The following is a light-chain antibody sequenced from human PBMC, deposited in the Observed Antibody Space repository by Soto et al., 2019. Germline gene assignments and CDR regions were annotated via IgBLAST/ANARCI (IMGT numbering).Light chain of an antibody. CDR2: SAS. CDR3: QQRTNCPPT. Sequence: EIALTQSPATLSLSPGERATLSCRASQSVRNDLVWYHQKPGQAPRVLIYSASNRANGIPPSFSGCSSGTDFTLTISSLQPKDFAVYYCQQRTNCPPTFGGGTKVEIK. V-gene: IGKV3-11*01. CDR1: QSVRND. J-gene: IGKJ4*01.